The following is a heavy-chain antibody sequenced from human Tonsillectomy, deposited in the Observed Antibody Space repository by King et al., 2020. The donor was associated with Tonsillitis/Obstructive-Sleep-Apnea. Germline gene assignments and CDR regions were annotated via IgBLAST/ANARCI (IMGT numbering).Heavy chain of an antibody. Sequence: VQLVQSGGGVVQPGRSLRLSCAASGFTFSSYAMHWVRQAPGKGLEWVAVISYDGSNKYYADSVKGRFTISRDNSKNTLYLQMNSLRAEDTAVYYCARDLGAYYDFWSGNTPFDYWGQGTLVTVSS. CDR3: ARDLGAYYDFWSGNTPFDY. J-gene: IGHJ4*02. D-gene: IGHD3-3*01. V-gene: IGHV3-30*04. CDR2: ISYDGSNK. CDR1: GFTFSSYA.